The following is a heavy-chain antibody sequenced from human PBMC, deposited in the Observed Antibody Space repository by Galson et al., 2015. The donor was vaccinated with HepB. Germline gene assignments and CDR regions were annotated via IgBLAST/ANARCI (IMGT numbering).Heavy chain of an antibody. Sequence: SLRLSCAASGFTFSDYYMSWIRQAPGKGLEWVSYISSSSSYTNYADSVKGRFTISRDNAKNSLYLQMNSLRAEDTAVYYCARDPVGLSMDVWGQGTTVTVSS. CDR3: ARDPVGLSMDV. D-gene: IGHD1-26*01. V-gene: IGHV3-11*05. CDR2: ISSSSSYT. CDR1: GFTFSDYY. J-gene: IGHJ6*02.